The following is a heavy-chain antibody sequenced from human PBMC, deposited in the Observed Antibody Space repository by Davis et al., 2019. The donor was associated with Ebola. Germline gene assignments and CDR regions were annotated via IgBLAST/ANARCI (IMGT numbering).Heavy chain of an antibody. CDR2: LYTAGRT. D-gene: IGHD4-17*01. V-gene: IGHV3-53*01. CDR1: GFIVSDKY. J-gene: IGHJ2*01. Sequence: GGSLRLSCVVSGFIVSDKYMSWVRQAPGKGLEWVSVLYTAGRTYHSDSVKGRFTISRDNAKNTVYLQMNDLRVEDTAVYYCPRHVPGDFWFFDLWGRGTMVTVSS. CDR3: PRHVPGDFWFFDL.